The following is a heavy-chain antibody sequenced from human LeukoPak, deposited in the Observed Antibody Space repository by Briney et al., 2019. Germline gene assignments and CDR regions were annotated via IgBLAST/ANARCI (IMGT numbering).Heavy chain of an antibody. V-gene: IGHV1-2*02. CDR3: ARDLGDTYGSVGDFDY. J-gene: IGHJ4*02. D-gene: IGHD3-10*01. CDR1: GYTFTSYY. Sequence: GASVKVSCKASGYTFTSYYMHWVRLAPGQGLEWMGWINPDSGGTIYAQNFQGRVTMTRDTSISTAYMEPSSLRSDDTAVYYCARDLGDTYGSVGDFDYWGQGTLVTVPS. CDR2: INPDSGGT.